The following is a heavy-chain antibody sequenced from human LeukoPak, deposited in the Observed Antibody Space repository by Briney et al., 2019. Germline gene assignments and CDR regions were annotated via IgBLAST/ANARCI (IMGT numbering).Heavy chain of an antibody. CDR3: AREVAGQLFDY. CDR2: IYYSGST. J-gene: IGHJ4*02. CDR1: GGSFSGYY. Sequence: SETLSLTCAVYGGSFSGYYWSWVRQPPGKGLEWIGYIYYSGSTNYKPSLKSRLTISVDTSKNQFSLKLSSVTAADTAVYYCAREVAGQLFDYWGQGTLVTVPS. D-gene: IGHD6-13*01. V-gene: IGHV4-59*01.